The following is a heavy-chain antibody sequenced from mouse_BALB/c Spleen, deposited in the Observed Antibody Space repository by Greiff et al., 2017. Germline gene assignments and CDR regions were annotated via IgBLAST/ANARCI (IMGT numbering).Heavy chain of an antibody. CDR1: GYTFTSYW. J-gene: IGHJ2*01. D-gene: IGHD1-1*01. CDR3: ARYGSTQYYFDY. CDR2: IDPSDSET. V-gene: IGHV1-69*02. Sequence: VQLQQPGAELVKPGAPVKLSCKASGYTFTSYWMNWVKQRPGRGLEWIGRIDPSDSETHYNQKFKDKATLTVDKSSSTAYIQLSSLTSEDSAVYYCARYGSTQYYFDYWGQGTTLTVSS.